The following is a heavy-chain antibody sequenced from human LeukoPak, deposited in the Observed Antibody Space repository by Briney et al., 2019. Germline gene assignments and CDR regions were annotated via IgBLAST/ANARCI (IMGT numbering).Heavy chain of an antibody. J-gene: IGHJ4*02. Sequence: ASVKVSCKASGYTFSGYYMHWVRQAPGQGLEWMRWINPNSGDTNYAQKSQGRVTMTRDMSINTAYVELGRLRSDDTAVYYCARDPSSRGNFDYWGQGTLVTVSS. CDR3: ARDPSSRGNFDY. D-gene: IGHD5-24*01. V-gene: IGHV1-2*02. CDR2: INPNSGDT. CDR1: GYTFSGYY.